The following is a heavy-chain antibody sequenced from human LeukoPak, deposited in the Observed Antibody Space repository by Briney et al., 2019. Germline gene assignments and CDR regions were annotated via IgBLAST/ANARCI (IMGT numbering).Heavy chain of an antibody. CDR2: IKSKTDGGTT. V-gene: IGHV3-15*01. J-gene: IGHJ4*02. CDR3: TTEHIVVVTAMREY. D-gene: IGHD2-21*02. CDR1: GFTFSSYA. Sequence: PGGSLRLSCAASGFTFSSYAMSWVRQAPGKGLEWVGRIKSKTDGGTTDYAAPVKGRFTISRDDSKNTLYLRMNSLKTEDTAAYYCTTEHIVVVTAMREYWGQGTLVTVSS.